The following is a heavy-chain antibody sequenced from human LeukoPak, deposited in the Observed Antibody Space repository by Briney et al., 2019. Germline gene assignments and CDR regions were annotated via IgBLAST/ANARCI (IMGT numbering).Heavy chain of an antibody. CDR2: INHSGST. CDR3: ARPLYGDYLQAYFDY. Sequence: SETLSLTCAVYGGSFSGYYWSWIRQPPGKGLEWIGEINHSGSTNYNPSLKSRVTISVDTSKNQFSLKLSSVTAADTAVYYCARPLYGDYLQAYFDYWGQGTLVTVSS. CDR1: GGSFSGYY. D-gene: IGHD4-17*01. V-gene: IGHV4-34*01. J-gene: IGHJ4*02.